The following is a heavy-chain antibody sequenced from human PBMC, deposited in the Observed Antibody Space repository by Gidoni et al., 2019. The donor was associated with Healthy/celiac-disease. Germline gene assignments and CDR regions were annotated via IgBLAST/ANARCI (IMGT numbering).Heavy chain of an antibody. CDR2: ISYDGSNK. V-gene: IGHV3-30*18. Sequence: VAVISYDGSNKYYADSVKGRFTISRDNSKNTLYLQMNSLRAEDTAVYYCAKEKAPAYYFDYWGQGTLVTVSS. J-gene: IGHJ4*02. CDR3: AKEKAPAYYFDY.